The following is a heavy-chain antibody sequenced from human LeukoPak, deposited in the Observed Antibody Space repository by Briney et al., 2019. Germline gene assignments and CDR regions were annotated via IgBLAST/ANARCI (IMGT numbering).Heavy chain of an antibody. CDR2: INPSGGNT. Sequence: ASVKVSCKASGYTFTSYYMHWVRQAPGQGLEWMGIINPSGGNTNYAQKLQGRVTMTTDTSTSTAYMELRSLRSDDTAVYYCARDIFYVTSLFDYWGQGTLVTVSS. D-gene: IGHD2-21*02. J-gene: IGHJ4*02. CDR1: GYTFTSYY. V-gene: IGHV1-46*01. CDR3: ARDIFYVTSLFDY.